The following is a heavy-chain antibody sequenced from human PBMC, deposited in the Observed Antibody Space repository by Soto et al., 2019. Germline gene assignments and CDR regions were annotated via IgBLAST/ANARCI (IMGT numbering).Heavy chain of an antibody. D-gene: IGHD3-10*01. V-gene: IGHV4-34*01. CDR2: INHSGST. J-gene: IGHJ6*02. CDR1: GGSFSDYS. Sequence: PSETLSLTCAVYGGSFSDYSWTWIRQPPGKGLEWIGEINHSGSTYYNPSLKSRVTISVDTSKNQFSLKLTSVTAADTAVYYCARLGSGVYYYYGMDVWGQGTTVTVSS. CDR3: ARLGSGVYYYYGMDV.